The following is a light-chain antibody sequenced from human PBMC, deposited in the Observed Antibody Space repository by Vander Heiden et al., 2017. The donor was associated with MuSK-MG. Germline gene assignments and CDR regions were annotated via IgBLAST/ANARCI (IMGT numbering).Light chain of an antibody. Sequence: DIQMTQSPSSLSTSVVDRVTITCRASQAISNSLAWYQQKSGEAPKLLLYAASTLESGVPSRSTGSGSGTDYTLTITSLQPENFATYYCQQYYLTPTFGQGTKVEIK. CDR1: QAISNS. J-gene: IGKJ1*01. CDR2: AAS. V-gene: IGKV1-NL1*01. CDR3: QQYYLTPT.